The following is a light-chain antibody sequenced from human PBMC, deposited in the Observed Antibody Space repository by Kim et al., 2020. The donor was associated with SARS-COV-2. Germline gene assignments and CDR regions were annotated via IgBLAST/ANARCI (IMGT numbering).Light chain of an antibody. V-gene: IGLV1-44*01. CDR3: AAWDDSLNGFYV. CDR2: GNN. CDR1: DSNIGSKT. J-gene: IGLJ1*01. Sequence: QSVLTQPPSASGTPGQRITISCSGSDSNIGSKTVNWYQQLPGTAPKLLIYGNNQRPSGVPDRFSGSKSGTSASLAISGLQSEDEADYYCAAWDDSLNGFYVFGTGTKVTVL.